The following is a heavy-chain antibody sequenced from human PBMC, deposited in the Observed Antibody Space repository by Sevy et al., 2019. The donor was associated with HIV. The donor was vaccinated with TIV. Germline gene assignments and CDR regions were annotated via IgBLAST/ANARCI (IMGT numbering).Heavy chain of an antibody. D-gene: IGHD1-26*01. CDR1: GFTFSRYD. J-gene: IGHJ3*02. CDR2: IGTAGDT. Sequence: GGSLRLSCTASGFTFSRYDMHWVRQATGKGLEWVSSIGTAGDTYYPGSVKGRFTISRENAKKSLYLQMNSLRAGETAVYYCARGTRYSGSYYLGDDAFDIWGQGTMVTVSS. CDR3: ARGTRYSGSYYLGDDAFDI. V-gene: IGHV3-13*01.